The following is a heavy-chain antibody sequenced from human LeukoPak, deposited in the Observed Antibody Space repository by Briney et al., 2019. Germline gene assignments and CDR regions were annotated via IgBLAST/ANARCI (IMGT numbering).Heavy chain of an antibody. CDR1: GYTFTSYY. J-gene: IGHJ4*02. D-gene: IGHD3-22*01. CDR2: INPSGGST. V-gene: IGHV1-46*01. CDR3: ARELGFDSSGYYGDY. Sequence: GASVKVSCKASGYTFTSYYMHWVRQAPGQGLEWMGIINPSGGSTSYAQKFQGRVTMTRDTSTSTVYMELSSLRSEDTAVYYCARELGFDSSGYYGDYWGQGTLVTVSS.